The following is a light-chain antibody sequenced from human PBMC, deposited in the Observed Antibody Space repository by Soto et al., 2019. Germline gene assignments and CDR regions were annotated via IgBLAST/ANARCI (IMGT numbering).Light chain of an antibody. Sequence: IVLTQSPATLSLSPGERATLSCRASQSVNTYLAWYQQKPGQAPRLLIYDASSRATGIPVRFSGSGSGTEFTLTIISLEPEDFAVYYCQQRHNWPAYTFGQGTMLEI. CDR1: QSVNTY. CDR2: DAS. V-gene: IGKV3-11*01. J-gene: IGKJ2*01. CDR3: QQRHNWPAYT.